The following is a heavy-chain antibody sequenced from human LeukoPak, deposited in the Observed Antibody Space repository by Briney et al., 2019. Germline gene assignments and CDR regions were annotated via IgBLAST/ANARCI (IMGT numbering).Heavy chain of an antibody. Sequence: PGRSLRLSCAASGFTFSSYAKHWVRQAPGKGLAWVAVISYDGSNKYYADSVKGRFTISRDNSKNTLYLQMNSLRAEDTAVYYCARDLHSSSWYVYGMDVWGQGTTVTVSS. J-gene: IGHJ6*02. D-gene: IGHD6-13*01. V-gene: IGHV3-30-3*01. CDR1: GFTFSSYA. CDR3: ARDLHSSSWYVYGMDV. CDR2: ISYDGSNK.